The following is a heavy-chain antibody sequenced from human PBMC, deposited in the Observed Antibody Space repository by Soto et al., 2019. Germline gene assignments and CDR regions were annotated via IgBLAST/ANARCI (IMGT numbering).Heavy chain of an antibody. CDR1: GGSISSGGYY. J-gene: IGHJ5*02. Sequence: QVQLQESGPGLVKPSQTLSLTCTVSGGSISSGGYYWSWIRQHPGKGLEWIGYIYYSGSTYYNPSLRSRVTISVDTSKTQFSQKLSSVTAADTAVYYCARDKGESYYDILTGYDNWFDPWGQGTLVTVSS. V-gene: IGHV4-31*03. CDR3: ARDKGESYYDILTGYDNWFDP. CDR2: IYYSGST. D-gene: IGHD3-9*01.